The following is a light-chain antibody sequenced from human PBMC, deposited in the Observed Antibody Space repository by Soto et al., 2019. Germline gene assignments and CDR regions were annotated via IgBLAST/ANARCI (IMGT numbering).Light chain of an antibody. J-gene: IGKJ2*01. V-gene: IGKV3-20*01. Sequence: EIVLTQSPGTLSLSPGERATLSCRASQSVSSSYLAWYQQKPGQTPRLLIYGASSRATGIPDRFSGSGSGSDFTLTISRLEPEDFAVYYWQQFGNSPYTFGQGTKLDIK. CDR1: QSVSSSY. CDR3: QQFGNSPYT. CDR2: GAS.